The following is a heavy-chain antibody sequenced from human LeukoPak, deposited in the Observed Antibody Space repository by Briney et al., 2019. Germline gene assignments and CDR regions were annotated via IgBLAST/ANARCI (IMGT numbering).Heavy chain of an antibody. CDR1: GGSFSGYY. D-gene: IGHD5-18*01. CDR2: INHSGST. CDR3: ARGRVDTAMVTEAFDI. Sequence: SETLSLPCAVYGGSFSGYYWSWVRQPPGKGLEWIGEINHSGSTNYNPSLKSRVTISVDTSKNQFSLKLSSVTAADTAVYYCARGRVDTAMVTEAFDIWGQGTMVTVSS. J-gene: IGHJ3*02. V-gene: IGHV4-34*01.